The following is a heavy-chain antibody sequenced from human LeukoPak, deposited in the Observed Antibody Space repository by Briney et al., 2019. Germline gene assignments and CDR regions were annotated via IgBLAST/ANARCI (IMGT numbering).Heavy chain of an antibody. J-gene: IGHJ4*02. D-gene: IGHD6-19*01. V-gene: IGHV4-34*01. Sequence: SETLSLTCAVYGGSFSGYYWSWIRQPPGKGLEWIGEINHSGSTNYNPSLKSRVTISVDTSKNQFSLKLSSVTAADTAVYYCARGLVLMRGVSSGWYHIDYWGQGTLVTVSS. CDR1: GGSFSGYY. CDR3: ARGLVLMRGVSSGWYHIDY. CDR2: INHSGST.